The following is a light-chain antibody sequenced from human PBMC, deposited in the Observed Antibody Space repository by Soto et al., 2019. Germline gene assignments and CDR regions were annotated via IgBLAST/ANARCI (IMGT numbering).Light chain of an antibody. CDR3: TSYTSNTALV. Sequence: QSLLTQPASVSGSPGQSITISCTGTSRVIGSHDYVSWYQHHPGKAPKLIIYEVTNRPSGVSDRFSGSKSGSTASLTISGLQAEDEADYHCTSYTSNTALVFGTGTKVTVL. J-gene: IGLJ1*01. CDR1: SRVIGSHDY. CDR2: EVT. V-gene: IGLV2-14*01.